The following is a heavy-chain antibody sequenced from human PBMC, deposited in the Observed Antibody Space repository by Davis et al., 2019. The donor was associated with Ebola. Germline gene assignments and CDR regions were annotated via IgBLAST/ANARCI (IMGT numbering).Heavy chain of an antibody. J-gene: IGHJ5*02. D-gene: IGHD6-13*01. CDR2: MNPNSGNT. V-gene: IGHV1-8*01. CDR3: ARAFNLAAAENWFDP. Sequence: ASVKVSCKASGYTFTSYDINWVRQATGQGLEWMGWMNPNSGNTGYAQKCQGRITMTRNTSISTAYMELSSMRSEDTAVYYCARAFNLAAAENWFDPWGQGTLVTVSS. CDR1: GYTFTSYD.